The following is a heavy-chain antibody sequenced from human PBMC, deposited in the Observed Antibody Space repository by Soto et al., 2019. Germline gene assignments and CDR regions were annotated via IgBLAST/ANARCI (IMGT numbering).Heavy chain of an antibody. Sequence: EVQLVESGGGLIQPGGSLRLSCVGSGFTVSSTNYMSWVRQAPGKGLAWDSVIYSGGTTYYADSVKGRFTISRDNSKNTLYLPMNSLRAADTAVYYCHASGYWGQGTLVTVSS. CDR2: IYSGGTT. J-gene: IGHJ4*02. CDR1: GFTVSSTNY. V-gene: IGHV3-53*01. D-gene: IGHD2-2*01. CDR3: HASGY.